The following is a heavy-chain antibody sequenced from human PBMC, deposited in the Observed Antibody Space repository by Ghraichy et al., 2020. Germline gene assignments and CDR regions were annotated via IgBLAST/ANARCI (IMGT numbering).Heavy chain of an antibody. Sequence: GESLNISCAASGFTFSTFWMHWVRQAPGKGLVWVSRITGDGTTTTYADSVKGRFTISRDNANNTLYLQMNSLRAEDMAVYYCARGNSGGNPDYWGQGTLVTVSS. V-gene: IGHV3-74*01. CDR2: ITGDGTTT. CDR1: GFTFSTFW. J-gene: IGHJ4*02. D-gene: IGHD2-21*01. CDR3: ARGNSGGNPDY.